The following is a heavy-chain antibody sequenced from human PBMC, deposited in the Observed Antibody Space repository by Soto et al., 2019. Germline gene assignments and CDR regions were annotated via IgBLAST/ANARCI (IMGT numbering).Heavy chain of an antibody. D-gene: IGHD1-26*01. J-gene: IGHJ5*02. Sequence: SETLTLSCSVSGDSVSIESYYWSWDRQPPGQGREWIGYIFYSGNTNYHPSLQSQVTISVDTSKNQFSLKLRSVTAADTAMYYCARHYSGSYYSHWFDPWGQGALVTGSS. CDR1: GDSVSIESYY. V-gene: IGHV4-61*01. CDR3: ARHYSGSYYSHWFDP. CDR2: IFYSGNT.